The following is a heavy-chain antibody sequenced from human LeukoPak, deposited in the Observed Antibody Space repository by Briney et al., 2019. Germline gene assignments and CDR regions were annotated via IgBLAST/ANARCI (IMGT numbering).Heavy chain of an antibody. Sequence: GGSLRLSCAASGFTFSSYAMSWVRQAPGKGLEWVSAISGSGGSTYYADSVKGRFTISRDNSKSTLYLQMNSLRAEDTAVYYCAKAQYYYGSGSYFMDYWGQGTLVTVSS. CDR2: ISGSGGST. V-gene: IGHV3-23*01. J-gene: IGHJ4*02. D-gene: IGHD3-10*01. CDR1: GFTFSSYA. CDR3: AKAQYYYGSGSYFMDY.